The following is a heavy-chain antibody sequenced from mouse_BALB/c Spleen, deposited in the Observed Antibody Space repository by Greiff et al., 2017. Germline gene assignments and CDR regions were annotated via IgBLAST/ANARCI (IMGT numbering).Heavy chain of an antibody. V-gene: IGHV1S137*01. D-gene: IGHD1-1*01. J-gene: IGHJ2*01. CDR1: GYTFTDYA. CDR2: ISTYYGDA. Sequence: VQLQQSGAELVRPGVSVKISCKGSGYTFTDYAMHWVKQSHAKSLEWIGVISTYYGDASYKQKFKGKATMTVDKSSSTAYMELARLTSEDSAIYYCARRVIYYGSSFDYWGQGTTLTVSA. CDR3: ARRVIYYGSSFDY.